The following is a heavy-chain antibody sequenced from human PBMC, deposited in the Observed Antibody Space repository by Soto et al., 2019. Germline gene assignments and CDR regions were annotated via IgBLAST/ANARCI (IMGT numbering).Heavy chain of an antibody. Sequence: GGSLRLSCAASGFTVSSNYMSWVRQAPGKGLEWVSVIYSGGSTYYADSVKGRFTISRDNSKNTLYLQMNSLRAEDTAVYYCARNIAAAGRKGYYYYYYMDVWGKGTTVTVSS. CDR2: IYSGGST. CDR3: ARNIAAAGRKGYYYYYYMDV. D-gene: IGHD6-13*01. V-gene: IGHV3-66*01. CDR1: GFTVSSNY. J-gene: IGHJ6*03.